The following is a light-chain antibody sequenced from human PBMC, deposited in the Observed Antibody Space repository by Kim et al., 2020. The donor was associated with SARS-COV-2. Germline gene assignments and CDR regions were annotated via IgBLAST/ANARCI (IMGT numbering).Light chain of an antibody. V-gene: IGLV2-11*01. CDR3: CSYAGSSWV. CDR2: DVS. J-gene: IGLJ3*02. Sequence: PGKSVNISCTGTSSDVGGYNYVSWYQQHPGKAPKLMIYDVSKRPSGVPDRFSGSKSGNTASLTISGLQAEDEADYYCCSYAGSSWVFGGGTQLTVL. CDR1: SSDVGGYNY.